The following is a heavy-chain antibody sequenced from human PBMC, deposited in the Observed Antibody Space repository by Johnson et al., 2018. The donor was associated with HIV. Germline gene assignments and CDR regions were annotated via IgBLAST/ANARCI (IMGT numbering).Heavy chain of an antibody. CDR2: INWNSVIT. J-gene: IGHJ3*02. CDR3: ATDIRSAYRDAAFDI. CDR1: GFIFNDYA. D-gene: IGHD3-3*01. V-gene: IGHV3-9*01. Sequence: VQVVESGGGLVKPGGSLRLSCAASGFIFNDYAMHWVRQVPGKGLEWVSGINWNSVITAYADSVKGRFTISRDNAKNSLYLQMNSLGAGDTALYYCATDIRSAYRDAAFDIWGRGTMVTVPS.